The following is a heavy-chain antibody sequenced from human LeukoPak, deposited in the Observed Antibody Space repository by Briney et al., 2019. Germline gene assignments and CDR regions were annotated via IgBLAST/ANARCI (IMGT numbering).Heavy chain of an antibody. Sequence: SEALSLTCDFSGGSTRRHYWSWIPLPPRKGLGWMGRFHTSGSPDYSPSLKSRVTLSVDTSKNHVSLRLSSMKAADTAVYFCARVSYNAGSFISGGWFDPWGQGIRVTVSS. J-gene: IGHJ5*02. CDR2: FHTSGSP. CDR1: GGSTRRHY. CDR3: ARVSYNAGSFISGGWFDP. D-gene: IGHD3-10*01. V-gene: IGHV4-4*07.